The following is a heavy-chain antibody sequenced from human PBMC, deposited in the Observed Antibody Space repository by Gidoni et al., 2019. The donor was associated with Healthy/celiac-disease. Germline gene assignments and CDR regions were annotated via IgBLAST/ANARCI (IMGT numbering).Heavy chain of an antibody. Sequence: QVQLVQSGAEVKKPGASVKVSCKASGYTFPSYDINWVRQATGQGLEWMGWMNPNSGNTGYAQKFQGRVTITRNTSISTAYMELSSLRSEDTAVYYCARDGYSGSSSWPQTNYDYWGQGTLVTVSS. CDR3: ARDGYSGSSSWPQTNYDY. D-gene: IGHD6-13*01. CDR2: MNPNSGNT. J-gene: IGHJ4*02. V-gene: IGHV1-8*03. CDR1: GYTFPSYD.